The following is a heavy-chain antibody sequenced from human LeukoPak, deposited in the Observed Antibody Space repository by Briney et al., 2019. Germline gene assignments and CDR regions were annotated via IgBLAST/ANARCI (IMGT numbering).Heavy chain of an antibody. CDR3: ARDRRNWYSSSWFYFDY. V-gene: IGHV4-59*01. CDR1: GGSISSYY. J-gene: IGHJ4*02. D-gene: IGHD6-13*01. Sequence: SETLSLTCPVSGGSISSYYWSWIRQPPGKGLEWIGYIYYSGSTNYNPSLKSRVTISVDTSKNQFSLKLSSVTAADTAVYYCARDRRNWYSSSWFYFDYWGQGTLVTVSS. CDR2: IYYSGST.